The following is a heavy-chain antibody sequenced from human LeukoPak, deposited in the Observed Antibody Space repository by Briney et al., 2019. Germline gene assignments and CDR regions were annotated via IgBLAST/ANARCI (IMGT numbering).Heavy chain of an antibody. D-gene: IGHD2-21*01. CDR3: ARDRVVLRTLDY. J-gene: IGHJ4*02. CDR1: GFTFSSYG. Sequence: GGSLRLSCAASGFTFSSYGMHWVRQAPGRGLEGVAVISYDGSNKYYADSVKGRFTISRDNSKNTLYLQMNSLRAEDTAVYYCARDRVVLRTLDYWGQGTLVTVSS. CDR2: ISYDGSNK. V-gene: IGHV3-30*03.